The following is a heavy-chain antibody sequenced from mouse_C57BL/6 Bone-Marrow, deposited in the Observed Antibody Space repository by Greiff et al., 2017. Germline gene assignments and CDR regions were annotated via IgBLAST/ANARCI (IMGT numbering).Heavy chain of an antibody. CDR1: GYTFTSYG. J-gene: IGHJ3*01. CDR3: AREYDYGSSY. Sequence: QVQLQQSGAELARPGASVKLSCKASGYTFTSYGISWVKQRTGQGLEWIGEIYPRSGNTYYNEKFKGKATLTADKASSTAYMELRSLTSEDSAVFFCAREYDYGSSYWGQGTLVTVSA. V-gene: IGHV1-81*01. CDR2: IYPRSGNT. D-gene: IGHD2-4*01.